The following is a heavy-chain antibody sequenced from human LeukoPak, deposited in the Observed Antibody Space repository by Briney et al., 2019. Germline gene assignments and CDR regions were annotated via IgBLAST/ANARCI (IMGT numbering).Heavy chain of an antibody. Sequence: ASVKVSCKASGYTFTGYYMHWVRQAPGQGLEWMGWINPNSGGTNYAQKFQGRVTMTRDTSISTAYMELSRLRSDDTAVYYCARVLRSSDPLGSTLGYWGQGTLVTVSS. CDR1: GYTFTGYY. D-gene: IGHD2-15*01. J-gene: IGHJ4*02. V-gene: IGHV1-2*02. CDR3: ARVLRSSDPLGSTLGY. CDR2: INPNSGGT.